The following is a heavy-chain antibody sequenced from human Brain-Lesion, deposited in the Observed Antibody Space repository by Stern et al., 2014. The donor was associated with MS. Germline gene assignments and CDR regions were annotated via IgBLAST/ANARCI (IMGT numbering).Heavy chain of an antibody. V-gene: IGHV4-59*12. D-gene: IGHD3-10*01. CDR2: INYRRNP. J-gene: IGHJ2*01. CDR1: YDSISSYY. CDR3: ARLPRNPGSYWQFDR. Sequence: QLQLQESGPGLVKPSETLSLTCTVSYDSISSYYWTWLRQPPGKGLEWIGYINYRRNPNYNPALKSRVTISADKSINTAYLQWSSLKASDTAMYYCARLPRNPGSYWQFDRWGRGTLVTVSS.